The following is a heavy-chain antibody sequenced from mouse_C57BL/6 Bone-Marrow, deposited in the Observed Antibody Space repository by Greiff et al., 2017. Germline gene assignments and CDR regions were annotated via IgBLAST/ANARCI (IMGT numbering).Heavy chain of an antibody. V-gene: IGHV14-3*01. D-gene: IGHD1-1*01. CDR2: IDPANGNT. CDR1: GFNIKNTY. CDR3: ARVYYGSSYDWYFDV. J-gene: IGHJ1*03. Sequence: EVQLQQSVAELVRPGASVKLSCTASGFNIKNTYMHWVKQRPEQGLEWIGRIDPANGNTKYAPKFQGKATITADTSSNTAYLQLSSLTSEDPAIYYCARVYYGSSYDWYFDVWGTGTTVTVSS.